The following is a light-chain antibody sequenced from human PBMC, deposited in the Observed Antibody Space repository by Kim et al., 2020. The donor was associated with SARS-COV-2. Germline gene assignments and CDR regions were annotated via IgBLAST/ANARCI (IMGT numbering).Light chain of an antibody. CDR1: QSVLYSSNNKNY. V-gene: IGKV4-1*01. Sequence: RATINGKSSQSVLYSSNNKNYLAWYQQKPGQPPKLLISWASTRESGVPERFRGSGSGTEFTLTISSLQAEDVAVYYCQQYYSTPNFGPGTKVDIK. J-gene: IGKJ3*01. CDR3: QQYYSTPN. CDR2: WAS.